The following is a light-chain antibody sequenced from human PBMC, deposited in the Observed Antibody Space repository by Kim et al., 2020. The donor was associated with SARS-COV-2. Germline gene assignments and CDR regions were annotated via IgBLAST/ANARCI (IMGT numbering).Light chain of an antibody. J-gene: IGKJ1*01. V-gene: IGKV3-15*01. CDR2: DAS. CDR3: HQYNNWPPWT. Sequence: EIVLTQSPATLSVSPGERATLSCRASQSVSSYLAWYQQKPGQAPRLLIYDASTRATDIPARFSGSGSGTEFTLTISSLQSEDFAVYYCHQYNNWPPWTFGQGTKVDIK. CDR1: QSVSSY.